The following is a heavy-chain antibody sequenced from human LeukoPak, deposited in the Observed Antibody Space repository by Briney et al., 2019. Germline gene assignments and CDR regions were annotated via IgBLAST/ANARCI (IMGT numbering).Heavy chain of an antibody. CDR2: IFGGGNT. D-gene: IGHD3-16*02. CDR1: GFNVNNNY. J-gene: IGHJ4*02. Sequence: GGSLRLSCAASGFNVNNNYISWVRQAPGKGLEGVATIFGGGNTYYADSVKGRFIISRDSSYNTAYLQVNTLRAEDTAVYYCARGLYMITFGGVIAPLFGYWGQGTLVTVSS. V-gene: IGHV3-53*01. CDR3: ARGLYMITFGGVIAPLFGY.